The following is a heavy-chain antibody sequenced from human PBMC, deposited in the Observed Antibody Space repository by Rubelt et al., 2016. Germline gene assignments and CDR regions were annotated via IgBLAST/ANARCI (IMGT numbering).Heavy chain of an antibody. CDR3: ARGDDVGVTDCCSFDY. V-gene: IGHV3-30*04. CDR1: GFTFSDYL. D-gene: IGHD2-21*02. J-gene: IGHJ4*02. CDR2: VPYDGSDS. Sequence: GGGVVQPGRSLRLSCAASGFTFSDYLMHWVRQAPGKGLEWLAVVPYDGSDSSYADSVKGRFTISRDNSKNTLYLQMDSLRAEDSAVYYCARGDDVGVTDCCSFDYWGQGTLVTVSS.